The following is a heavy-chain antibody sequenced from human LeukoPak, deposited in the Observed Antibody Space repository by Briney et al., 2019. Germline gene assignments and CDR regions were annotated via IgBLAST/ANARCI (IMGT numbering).Heavy chain of an antibody. J-gene: IGHJ5*02. Sequence: ASVKVSCKASGGTFSSYAISWVRQAPGQGLEWMGRIIPIFGTANYAQKFQGRVTITTDESTSTAYMELSSLRSEDTAVYYCARAAPYYDILTDNWFDPWGQGTLVTVSS. D-gene: IGHD3-9*01. CDR2: IIPIFGTA. V-gene: IGHV1-69*05. CDR3: ARAAPYYDILTDNWFDP. CDR1: GGTFSSYA.